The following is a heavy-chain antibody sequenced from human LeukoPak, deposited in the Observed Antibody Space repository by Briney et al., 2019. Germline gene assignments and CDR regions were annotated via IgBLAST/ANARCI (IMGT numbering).Heavy chain of an antibody. CDR2: IYYSGSI. J-gene: IGHJ4*02. V-gene: IGHV4-59*01. CDR3: ARENPSGYYNRPIDY. D-gene: IGHD3-22*01. CDR1: GASISSYY. Sequence: SETLSLTCTVTGASISSYYWSWIRQPPGKGLEWIGDIYYSGSIKYNPSLKSRVTMSVDTSKNQFSLKLSSVTAADTAIYYCARENPSGYYNRPIDYWGQGTLVTVSS.